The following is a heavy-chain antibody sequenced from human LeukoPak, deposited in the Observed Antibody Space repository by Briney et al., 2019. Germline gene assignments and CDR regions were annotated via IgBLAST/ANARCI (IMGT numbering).Heavy chain of an antibody. CDR1: GDSVS. CDR2: TYYRSKWYS. D-gene: IGHD6-19*01. CDR3: ARYPTGWYLDY. J-gene: IGHJ4*02. Sequence: SQTLSLTCAISGDSVSRNWVRQSPSRGLEWLGRTYYRSKWYSDYAVSVRSRITINPDTSKNQFSLQLSSVTPEDTAVYYCARYPTGWYLDYWGQGTLVTDSS. V-gene: IGHV6-1*01.